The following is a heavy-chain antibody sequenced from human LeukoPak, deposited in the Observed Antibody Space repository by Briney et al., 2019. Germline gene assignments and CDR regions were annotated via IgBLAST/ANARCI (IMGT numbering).Heavy chain of an antibody. D-gene: IGHD3-22*01. Sequence: TSETLSLTCAVSGGSISSSNWWSWVRPPPGKGLEWIGEIYHSGSTNYNPSLKRRVTISVDKSKNQFSLKLSSVTAPDTAVYYCARAGIYYYDSSGYYPFDYWGQGTLVTVSS. CDR2: IYHSGST. CDR1: GGSISSSNW. V-gene: IGHV4-4*02. CDR3: ARAGIYYYDSSGYYPFDY. J-gene: IGHJ4*02.